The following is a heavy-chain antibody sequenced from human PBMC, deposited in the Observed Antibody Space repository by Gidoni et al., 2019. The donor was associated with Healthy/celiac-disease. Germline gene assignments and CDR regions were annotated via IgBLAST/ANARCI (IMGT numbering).Heavy chain of an antibody. Sequence: QVQLVESGGGLVKPGGSLRLSCAASGFPFRAYYMSWIRQAPGKGLEWGSYISSSGSTIYYADSVKGRFTISRDNAKNSLYLQMNSLRAEDTAVYYCARVTSGYDNYYYYGMDVWGQGTTVTVSS. CDR2: ISSSGSTI. CDR3: ARVTSGYDNYYYYGMDV. CDR1: GFPFRAYY. V-gene: IGHV3-11*01. J-gene: IGHJ6*02. D-gene: IGHD5-12*01.